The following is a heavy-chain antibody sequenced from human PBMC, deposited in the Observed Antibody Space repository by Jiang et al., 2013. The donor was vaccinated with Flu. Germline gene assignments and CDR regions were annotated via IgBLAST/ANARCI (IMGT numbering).Heavy chain of an antibody. CDR2: ISSSGSTI. CDR3: ARRHYYDSSGYEEDAFDI. CDR1: GFTFSSYE. J-gene: IGHJ3*02. V-gene: IGHV3-48*03. Sequence: CAASGFTFSSYEMNWVRQAPGKGLEWVSYISSSGSTIYYADSVKGRFTISRDNAKNSLYLQMNSLRAEDTAVYYCARRHYYDSSGYEEDAFDIWGQGTMVTVSS. D-gene: IGHD3-22*01.